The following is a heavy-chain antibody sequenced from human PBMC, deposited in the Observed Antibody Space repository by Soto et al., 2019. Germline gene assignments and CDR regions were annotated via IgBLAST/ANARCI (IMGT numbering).Heavy chain of an antibody. CDR1: GFTFSSYA. CDR3: AKAPCSGGSCYSGYYYYMDV. Sequence: GGSLRLSCAASGFTFSSYAMSWVRQAPGKGLEWVSAISGSGGSTYYADSVKGRFTISRDNSKNTLYLQMNSLRAEDTAVYYCAKAPCSGGSCYSGYYYYMDVWGKGTTVTVSS. D-gene: IGHD2-15*01. V-gene: IGHV3-23*01. CDR2: ISGSGGST. J-gene: IGHJ6*03.